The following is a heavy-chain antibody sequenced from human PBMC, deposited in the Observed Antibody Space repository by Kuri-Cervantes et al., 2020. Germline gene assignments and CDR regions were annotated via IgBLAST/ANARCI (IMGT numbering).Heavy chain of an antibody. D-gene: IGHD6-19*01. Sequence: GGSLRLSCAASGFTFDDYAMHWVRQAPGKGLEWVSGISWNSGSIGYADSVKGRFTISRDNAKNSLYLQMNSLRAEDTAVYYCARGYSGWSFDIWAKGQWSPTPQ. V-gene: IGHV3-9*01. CDR2: ISWNSGSI. CDR1: GFTFDDYA. J-gene: IGHJ3*02. CDR3: ARGYSGWSFDI.